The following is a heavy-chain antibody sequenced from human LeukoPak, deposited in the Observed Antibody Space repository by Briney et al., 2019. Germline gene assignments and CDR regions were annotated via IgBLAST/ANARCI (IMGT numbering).Heavy chain of an antibody. J-gene: IGHJ6*02. CDR2: ISAYNGNT. V-gene: IGHV1-18*01. D-gene: IGHD2-2*01. CDR1: GYTFTSYG. Sequence: ASVKVSCKASGYTFTSYGISWVRQAPGQGLEWMGWISAYNGNTNYAQKLQGRVTMTTDTSTSTAYMELRSLRSDDTAVYYCARDIVVVPAAMPGYYYYGMDVWGQGTTVTVSS. CDR3: ARDIVVVPAAMPGYYYYGMDV.